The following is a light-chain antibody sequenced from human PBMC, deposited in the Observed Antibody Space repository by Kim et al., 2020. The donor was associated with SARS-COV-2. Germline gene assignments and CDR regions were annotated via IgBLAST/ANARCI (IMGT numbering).Light chain of an antibody. CDR2: AAS. CDR1: QGISSY. J-gene: IGKJ2*01. V-gene: IGKV1-9*01. CDR3: QHYHSYPYT. Sequence: DIQLTQSPSFLSASVGDRVTITCRASQGISSYLAWYQQKPGKAPKLLIYAASTLQSGVPSRLSGSGSGTEFTLTISSLQPDDFATYYCQHYHSYPYTFGQGTKLEI.